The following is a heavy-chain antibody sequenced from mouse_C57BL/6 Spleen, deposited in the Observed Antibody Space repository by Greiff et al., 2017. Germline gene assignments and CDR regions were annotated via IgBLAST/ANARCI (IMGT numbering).Heavy chain of an antibody. CDR1: GFTFTGYY. CDR3: ARDDGNYPWFAY. CDR2: IRNKANGYTT. V-gene: IGHV7-3*01. D-gene: IGHD2-1*01. J-gene: IGHJ3*01. Sequence: EVKLQESGGGLVQPGGSLSLSCAASGFTFTGYYMRWVRQPPGKALEWLGVIRNKANGYTTEYSASVKGRFTISRDNSQSILYLQMNALRAEDSATYYCARDDGNYPWFAYWGQGTLVTVSA.